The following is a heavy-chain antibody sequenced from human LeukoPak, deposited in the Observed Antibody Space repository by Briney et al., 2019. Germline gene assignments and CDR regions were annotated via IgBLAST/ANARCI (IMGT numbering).Heavy chain of an antibody. CDR1: GFTFSDYE. J-gene: IGHJ4*02. V-gene: IGHV3-48*03. Sequence: GGSLRLSCAASGFTFSDYEMNWVRQAPGKGLEWVSFISTSGRTMYYADSVKGRFTVSRDNAKSSLYLHMNSLRADDTAVYYCVRDPQNSWGLFDYWGQGALVTVSS. D-gene: IGHD4-23*01. CDR2: ISTSGRTM. CDR3: VRDPQNSWGLFDY.